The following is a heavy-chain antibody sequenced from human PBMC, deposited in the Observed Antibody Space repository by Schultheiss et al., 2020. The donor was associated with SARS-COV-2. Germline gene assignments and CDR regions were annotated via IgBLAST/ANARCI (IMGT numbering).Heavy chain of an antibody. CDR1: GFTFSSYG. CDR2: ISYDGSNK. D-gene: IGHD3-10*01. Sequence: GGSLRLSCAASGFTFSSYGMHWVRQAPGKGLEWVAVISYDGSNKYYADSVKGRFTISRDNSKNTLYLQMNSLRAEDTAVYYCAREYYNSMPWFDPWGQGTLVTVSS. V-gene: IGHV3-30*03. CDR3: AREYYNSMPWFDP. J-gene: IGHJ5*02.